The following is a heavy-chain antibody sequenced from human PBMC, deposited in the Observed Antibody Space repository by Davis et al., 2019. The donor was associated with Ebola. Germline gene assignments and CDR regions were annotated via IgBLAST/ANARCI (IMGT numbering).Heavy chain of an antibody. CDR2: MNPSSGNT. D-gene: IGHD5-12*01. J-gene: IGHJ5*02. CDR3: ARGPASGYELGLFDP. CDR1: GYTFSNYD. Sequence: AASVKVSCKASGYTFSNYDINWVRQATGQGLEWMGWMNPSSGNTGYAQRFQGRVTMARNTSISTAYMELSSLRSEDTAVYYCARGPASGYELGLFDPWGQGTLVTVSS. V-gene: IGHV1-8*01.